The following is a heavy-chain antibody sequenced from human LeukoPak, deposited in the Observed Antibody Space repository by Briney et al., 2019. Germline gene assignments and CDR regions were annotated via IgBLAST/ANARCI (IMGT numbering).Heavy chain of an antibody. D-gene: IGHD7-27*01. CDR1: GGTFSSYA. CDR3: ARVWGGQGKYYYYYMDV. J-gene: IGHJ6*03. Sequence: EASVTVSCKASGGTFSSYAISGVRQAPGQGLEWMGGIIPIFGTANYAQKFQGRVTITTDESTSTAYMELSSLRSEDTAVYYCARVWGGQGKYYYYYMDVWGKGTTVTVSS. CDR2: IIPIFGTA. V-gene: IGHV1-69*05.